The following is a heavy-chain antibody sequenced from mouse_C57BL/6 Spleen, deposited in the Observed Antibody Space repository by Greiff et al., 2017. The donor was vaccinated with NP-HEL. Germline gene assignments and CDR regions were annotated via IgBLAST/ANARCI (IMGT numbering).Heavy chain of an antibody. J-gene: IGHJ4*01. CDR2: IYPGSGST. Sequence: QVQLQQSGAELVKPGASVKMSCKASGYTFTSYWITWVKQRPGQGLEWIGDIYPGSGSTNYNEKFKSKATLTVDTSSSTAYMQLSSLTSEDSAVYYCARGNYDYDPGPFYAMDYWGQGTSVTVSS. CDR1: GYTFTSYW. V-gene: IGHV1-55*01. D-gene: IGHD2-4*01. CDR3: ARGNYDYDPGPFYAMDY.